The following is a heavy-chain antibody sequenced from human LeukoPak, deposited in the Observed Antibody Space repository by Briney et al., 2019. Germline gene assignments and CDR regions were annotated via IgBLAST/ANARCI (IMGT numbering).Heavy chain of an antibody. D-gene: IGHD6-19*01. CDR2: IHYGGST. V-gene: IGHV4-59*01. Sequence: PSETLSLTCSVSDGSISHNYWSWIRQPPGQGLEWIGYIHYGGSTNYNPSLKSRVTMSVDTSKSQFSLKVTSMTAADTAVYYYARGYGPNSSGWDSWGQGTLVTVSS. CDR1: DGSISHNY. CDR3: ARGYGPNSSGWDS. J-gene: IGHJ4*02.